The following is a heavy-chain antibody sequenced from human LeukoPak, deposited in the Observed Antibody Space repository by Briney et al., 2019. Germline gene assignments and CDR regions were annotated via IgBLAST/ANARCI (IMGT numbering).Heavy chain of an antibody. CDR1: GGSISSSNW. J-gene: IGHJ4*02. CDR2: IYHSGNT. D-gene: IGHD4-23*01. CDR3: LYGGNSGDWVY. V-gene: IGHV4-4*02. Sequence: PSETLSLTCAVSGGSISSSNWWSWVRQPPGKGLEWIGEIYHSGNTNYNPSLRSRVTMSVDKSKNQFSLRLNFMTAADTAVYYCLYGGNSGDWVYWGQGTLVTVSS.